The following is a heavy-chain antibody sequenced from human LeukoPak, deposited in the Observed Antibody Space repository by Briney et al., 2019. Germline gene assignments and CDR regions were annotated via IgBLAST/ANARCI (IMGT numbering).Heavy chain of an antibody. V-gene: IGHV3-74*01. D-gene: IGHD3-10*01. CDR2: INSDGSST. CDR3: ARDGLLWFGAVWGPQDYYYYMDV. Sequence: GGSLRLSCAASGFTFSSYWMHWVRQAPGKGLVWVSRINSDGSSTSYADSVKGVFTISRDNAKNTLYMKMNSLRAEDTAVYYCARDGLLWFGAVWGPQDYYYYMDVWGKGTTVTISS. J-gene: IGHJ6*03. CDR1: GFTFSSYW.